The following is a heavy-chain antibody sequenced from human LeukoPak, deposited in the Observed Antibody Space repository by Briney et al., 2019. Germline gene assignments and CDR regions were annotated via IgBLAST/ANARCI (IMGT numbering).Heavy chain of an antibody. V-gene: IGHV3-30*04. D-gene: IGHD5-24*01. J-gene: IGHJ6*03. CDR1: GFRLIKYA. CDR2: ISFDGKKE. CDR3: ARASMATINYYYFYMDA. Sequence: PGGSLRLSCEASGFRLIKYAMHWVRQAPGRGLEWVAVISFDGKKEFYADSVKGRFTISRDNSKNALFLQMNSLQTGDTAIYYCARASMATINYYYFYMDAWGKGTTVTVSS.